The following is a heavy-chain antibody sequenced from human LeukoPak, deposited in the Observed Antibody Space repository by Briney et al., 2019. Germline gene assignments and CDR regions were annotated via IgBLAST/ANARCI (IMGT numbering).Heavy chain of an antibody. J-gene: IGHJ4*02. Sequence: GGSLRLSCAASGFTFSSYAMSWVRQAPGKGLEWVSAISGSGGSTYYADSVKGRFAISRDNSKNTLYLQMNSLRAEDTAVYYCARLTYGHGAYWGQGTLVTVSS. CDR2: ISGSGGST. CDR3: ARLTYGHGAY. CDR1: GFTFSSYA. D-gene: IGHD3-10*01. V-gene: IGHV3-23*01.